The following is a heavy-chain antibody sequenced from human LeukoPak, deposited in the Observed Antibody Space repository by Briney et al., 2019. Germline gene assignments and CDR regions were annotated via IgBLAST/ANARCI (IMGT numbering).Heavy chain of an antibody. J-gene: IGHJ6*02. CDR3: AKVMDV. CDR2: ISYDGSNK. V-gene: IGHV3-30*18. CDR1: GFTFSSYG. Sequence: GGSLRLSCAASGFTFSSYGMHWVRQAPGKGLEWVAVISYDGSNKYYADSVKGRFTISRDNSKNTLYLQMNSLRAEDTAVNYCAKVMDVWGQGTTVTVSS.